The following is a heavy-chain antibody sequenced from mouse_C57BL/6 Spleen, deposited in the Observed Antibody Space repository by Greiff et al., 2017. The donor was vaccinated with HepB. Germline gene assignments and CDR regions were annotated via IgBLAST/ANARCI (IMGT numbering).Heavy chain of an antibody. D-gene: IGHD1-1*01. CDR1: GFTFTDYY. V-gene: IGHV7-3*01. CDR2: IRNKANGYTT. CDR3: ARGFGYGSSYDWYFDV. J-gene: IGHJ1*03. Sequence: EVHLVESGGGLVQPGGSLSLSCAASGFTFTDYYMSWVRQPPGKALEWLGFIRNKANGYTTEYSASVKGRFTISRDNSQSILYLQMNALRAEDRATYYCARGFGYGSSYDWYFDVWGTGTTVTVSS.